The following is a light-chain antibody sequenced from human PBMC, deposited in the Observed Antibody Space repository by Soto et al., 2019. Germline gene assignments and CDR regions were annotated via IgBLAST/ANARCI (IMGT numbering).Light chain of an antibody. Sequence: QSALTQPASVSGSPGQSITISCTGTSSDVGGYNYVSWYQQHPGKAPKLMIYEVSNRPSGASNRFSGSKSGNTASLTISGLQAEDEAHYYCSSYTSSSTLLYVFGTGTKLTVL. V-gene: IGLV2-14*01. CDR1: SSDVGGYNY. CDR2: EVS. J-gene: IGLJ1*01. CDR3: SSYTSSSTLLYV.